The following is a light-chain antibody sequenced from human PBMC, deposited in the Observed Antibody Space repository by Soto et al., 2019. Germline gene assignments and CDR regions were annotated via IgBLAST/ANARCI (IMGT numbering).Light chain of an antibody. CDR3: SSYTASSTQV. V-gene: IGLV2-14*01. CDR2: EVS. Sequence: QSALTQPASVSGSPGQSITISCTGTSSDIGGYNYVSWYQHHPGKAPKLMIFEVSNRPSGVSSRFSGSKSGNTASLTISGLQAEDEGEYYCSSYTASSTQVFGGGTKLTVL. J-gene: IGLJ3*02. CDR1: SSDIGGYNY.